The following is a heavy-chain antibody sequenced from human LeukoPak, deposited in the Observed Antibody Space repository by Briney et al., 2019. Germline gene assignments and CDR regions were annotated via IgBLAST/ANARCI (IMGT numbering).Heavy chain of an antibody. CDR2: IKRDGSEK. V-gene: IGHV3-7*01. CDR1: RFTFSSYW. Sequence: GGSLRLSCAASRFTFSSYWMTWVRQAPGKGLEWVANIKRDGSEKYYVDSVKGRFTISRDNAKDSLFLQMNSLRAEDTAVYYCARDPTGDVPGYYYGMDVWGQGTTVTVSS. D-gene: IGHD7-27*01. J-gene: IGHJ6*02. CDR3: ARDPTGDVPGYYYGMDV.